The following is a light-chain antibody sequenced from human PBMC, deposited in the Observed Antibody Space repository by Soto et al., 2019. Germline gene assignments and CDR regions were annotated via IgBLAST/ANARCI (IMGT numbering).Light chain of an antibody. V-gene: IGKV3-20*01. CDR1: QSVSSY. CDR2: GAS. Sequence: EIVLTQSPATLSLSPGERATLSCRASQSVSSYLAWYQQKPGQAPRLLMSGASSWASGIPDRFSGSGSGTDFTLTISRLQAEDVAVYYCQQYYTSPLTFGGGTKVDIK. J-gene: IGKJ4*01. CDR3: QQYYTSPLT.